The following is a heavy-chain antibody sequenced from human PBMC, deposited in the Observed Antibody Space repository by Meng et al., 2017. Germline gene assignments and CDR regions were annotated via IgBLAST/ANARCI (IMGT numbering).Heavy chain of an antibody. CDR2: ISERGTL. CDR1: GFTLRDYW. D-gene: IGHD2-15*01. Sequence: GESLKISCAASGFTLRDYWVHWFRQSPGKGLVWVSDISERGTLRFADFVQVRVTLSRDDAKNTVFLHMNSLRAEDTGVYYCARDRALCPGGSCFSDYLDLWGQGTLVTVSS. V-gene: IGHV3-74*01. CDR3: ARDRALCPGGSCFSDYLDL. J-gene: IGHJ4*02.